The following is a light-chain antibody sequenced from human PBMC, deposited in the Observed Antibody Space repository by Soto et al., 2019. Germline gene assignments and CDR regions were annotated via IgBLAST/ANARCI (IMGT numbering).Light chain of an antibody. J-gene: IGKJ2*01. CDR1: QSVSSSH. V-gene: IGKV3-20*01. Sequence: EIVLTQSPGTLSLSPGERATLSCRASQSVSSSHLAWYQHKPGQAPRLLIYAASSRATGSPDRFSGGGSGTDFTLTISRLEPEDFAVYYCQQYNNWPPNTFGQGTKVDI. CDR3: QQYNNWPPNT. CDR2: AAS.